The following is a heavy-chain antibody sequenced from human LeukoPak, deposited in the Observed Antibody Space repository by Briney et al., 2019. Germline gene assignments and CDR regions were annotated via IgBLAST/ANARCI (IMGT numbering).Heavy chain of an antibody. CDR3: ATPPADYDSSGYRFDY. Sequence: ASVKVSCNASGGTFSSYAISWVRQAPGQGLEWMGRIIPILGIANYAQKFQGRVTITADKSTSTAYMELSSLRSEDTAVYYCATPPADYDSSGYRFDYWGQGTLVTVSS. CDR1: GGTFSSYA. V-gene: IGHV1-69*04. J-gene: IGHJ4*02. CDR2: IIPILGIA. D-gene: IGHD3-22*01.